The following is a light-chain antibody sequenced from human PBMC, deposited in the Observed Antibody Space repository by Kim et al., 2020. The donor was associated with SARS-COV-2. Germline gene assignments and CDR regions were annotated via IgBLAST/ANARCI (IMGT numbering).Light chain of an antibody. Sequence: AAVGDRVTITGRASKSISSWLALYQQKPGKAPKLLIYDAASLESGVPSRFSGSGSGTEFTLTISSLQPDDFATYYCQQYNSWSGTFGQGTKVDIK. CDR1: KSISSW. CDR2: DAA. CDR3: QQYNSWSGT. V-gene: IGKV1-5*01. J-gene: IGKJ1*01.